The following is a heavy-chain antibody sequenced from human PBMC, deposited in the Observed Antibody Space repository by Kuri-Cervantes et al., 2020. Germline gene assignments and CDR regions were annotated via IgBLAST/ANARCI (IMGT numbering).Heavy chain of an antibody. CDR3: AREVAMVRGVILNYYYGMDV. Sequence: GGSLRLSCAASGFTFSNAWMSWVRQAPGKGLEWVAVISYDGSNKYYADSVKGRFTISRDNSKNTLYLQMNSLRAEDTAVYYCAREVAMVRGVILNYYYGMDVWGQGTTVTVSS. CDR2: ISYDGSNK. D-gene: IGHD3-10*01. V-gene: IGHV3-30*03. CDR1: GFTFSNAW. J-gene: IGHJ6*02.